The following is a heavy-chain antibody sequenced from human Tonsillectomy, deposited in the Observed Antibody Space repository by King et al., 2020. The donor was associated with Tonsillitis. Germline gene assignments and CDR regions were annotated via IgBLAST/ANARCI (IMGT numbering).Heavy chain of an antibody. CDR2: IWYDGNNK. CDR3: ARAYYDILTIDAFDI. V-gene: IGHV3-33*08. Sequence: VQLVESGGGVVQPGRSLRLSCAVSGFTFSSYGMHWVRQAPGKGLEWVAVIWYDGNNKYYADSVKGRFTISRDNSKNTLYLQMNSLRAEDTAVYYCARAYYDILTIDAFDIWDQGTMVTVSS. CDR1: GFTFSSYG. D-gene: IGHD3-9*01. J-gene: IGHJ3*02.